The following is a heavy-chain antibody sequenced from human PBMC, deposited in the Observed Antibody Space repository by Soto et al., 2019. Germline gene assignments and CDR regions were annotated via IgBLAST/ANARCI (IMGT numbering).Heavy chain of an antibody. Sequence: SETLSLTCTVSGGSISSGGFYWSWIRQHPGNGPEWIGYIYYSGSTYYNPSLKSRVTISVDTSENQFSLKLSSVTAADTAVYYCARRYSNSGDGFDYWGQGALVTVSS. CDR1: GGSISSGGFY. CDR3: ARRYSNSGDGFDY. V-gene: IGHV4-31*02. J-gene: IGHJ4*02. D-gene: IGHD4-4*01. CDR2: IYYSGST.